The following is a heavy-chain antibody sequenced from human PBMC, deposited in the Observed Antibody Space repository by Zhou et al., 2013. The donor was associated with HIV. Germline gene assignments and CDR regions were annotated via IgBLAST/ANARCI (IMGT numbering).Heavy chain of an antibody. CDR3: ARGPSGSYYRSSFFDY. CDR2: IYYSGST. CDR1: GGSISSHY. V-gene: IGHV4-59*11. Sequence: QVQLQESGPGLVKPSETLSLTCTVSGGSISSHYWSWIRQPPGKGLEWIGYIYYSGSTNYNPSLKSRVTISVDTSKNQFSLKLSSVTAADTAVYYCARGPSGSYYRSSFFDYWGQGTLVTVSS. J-gene: IGHJ4*02. D-gene: IGHD3-10*01.